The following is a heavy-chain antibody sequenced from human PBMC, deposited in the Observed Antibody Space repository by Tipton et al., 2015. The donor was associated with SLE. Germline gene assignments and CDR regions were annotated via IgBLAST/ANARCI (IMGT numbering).Heavy chain of an antibody. V-gene: IGHV4-39*07. CDR1: GDSISNDNYF. J-gene: IGHJ4*02. CDR2: INYSGTT. Sequence: LRLSCTISGDSISNDNYFWGWIRQPPGKGLELIGNINYSGTTYYNPSLKTRVTISVDTSKIQFSLRLTSMTAADTAVYYCARAIVVHYCNVWGQGTLVTVSS. D-gene: IGHD2-21*01. CDR3: ARAIVVHYCNV.